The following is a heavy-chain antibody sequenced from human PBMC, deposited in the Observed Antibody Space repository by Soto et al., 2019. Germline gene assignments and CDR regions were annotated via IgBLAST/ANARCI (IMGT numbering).Heavy chain of an antibody. CDR2: IYYTGSA. CDR3: AREPIPDYFYNGMAG. V-gene: IGHV4-30-4*08. J-gene: IGHJ6*02. Sequence: PSETLSITCRVFGVSIIGRGCHLRWARQSPGRGLEWIGYIYYTGSAYYNPSLRGRVTISIDTSKNQFSLRLRSVTAADTAVYYCAREPIPDYFYNGMAGWGQRTTVPVS. CDR1: GVSIIGRGCH.